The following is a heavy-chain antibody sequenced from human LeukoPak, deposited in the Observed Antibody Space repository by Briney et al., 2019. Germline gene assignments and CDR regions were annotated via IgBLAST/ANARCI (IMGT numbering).Heavy chain of an antibody. D-gene: IGHD6-13*01. CDR3: ARRLPYSSSRWFDP. CDR1: GGSFSGYY. CDR2: INHSGST. V-gene: IGHV4-34*01. Sequence: SETLSLTCAVYGGSFSGYYWSWIRQPPGKGLEWIGEINHSGSTNYNPSLKSRVTISVDTSKNQFSLKLSSVTAADTAVYYCARRLPYSSSRWFDPWGQGTLVTVSS. J-gene: IGHJ5*02.